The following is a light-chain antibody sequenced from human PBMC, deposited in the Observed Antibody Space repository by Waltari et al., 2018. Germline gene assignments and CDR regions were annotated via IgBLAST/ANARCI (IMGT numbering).Light chain of an antibody. CDR3: QQYNNWPPGT. J-gene: IGKJ2*01. CDR1: ETVSTN. V-gene: IGKV3-15*01. CDR2: AAS. Sequence: TVMTQSPATLSVSPGERATLSCRTSETVSTNLAWYQHKSGQAPRLLIYAASTRATGIPARFSGSGSGTEFTLTISSLQSEDFAVYYCQQYNNWPPGTFGQGTKLEI.